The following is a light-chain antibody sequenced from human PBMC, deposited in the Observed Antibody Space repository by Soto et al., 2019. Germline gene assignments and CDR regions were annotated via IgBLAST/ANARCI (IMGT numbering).Light chain of an antibody. V-gene: IGKV1-33*01. J-gene: IGKJ2*01. CDR3: QQYDTVPPS. Sequence: DIQMTQSPSSLSASVGDRVTITCQASQDITNYLNWYQQKPGKAPKLLIFDASNLQTGVPSRFRGSVSGTDFSFTITNLQPEDFATYYCQQYDTVPPSFGQGTKLDIE. CDR2: DAS. CDR1: QDITNY.